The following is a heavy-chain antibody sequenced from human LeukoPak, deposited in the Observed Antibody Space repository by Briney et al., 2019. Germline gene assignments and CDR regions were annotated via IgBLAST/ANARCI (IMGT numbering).Heavy chain of an antibody. CDR1: GGSISSYY. CDR3: ARVTVTTALDY. V-gene: IGHV4-59*01. Sequence: SETLSLTCTVSGGSISSYYWSWIRQPPGEGLEWIGYIYYSGSTNYNPSLKSRVTISVDTSKNQFSLKLSSVTAADTAVYYCARVTVTTALDYWGQGTLVTVSS. CDR2: IYYSGST. J-gene: IGHJ4*02. D-gene: IGHD4-17*01.